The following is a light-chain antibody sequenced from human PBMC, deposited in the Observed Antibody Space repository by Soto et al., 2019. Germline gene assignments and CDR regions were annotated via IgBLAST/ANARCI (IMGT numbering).Light chain of an antibody. Sequence: DIQMTQSPSTLSASVGDRVTITCRASQSISSWLAWYQQEPGKAPKLLIYKASTLQSGVPSRFSGSGSGTEFTLTISSLQPDDFATYYCQQYNSYPWTFGQGTMLESK. CDR2: KAS. J-gene: IGKJ1*01. CDR3: QQYNSYPWT. V-gene: IGKV1-5*03. CDR1: QSISSW.